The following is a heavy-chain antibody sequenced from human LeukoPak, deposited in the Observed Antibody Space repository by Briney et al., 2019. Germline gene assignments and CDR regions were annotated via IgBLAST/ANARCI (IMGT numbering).Heavy chain of an antibody. J-gene: IGHJ4*02. D-gene: IGHD6-13*01. CDR1: GFIFSRYW. CDR3: ARDQGAAGDF. V-gene: IGHV3-7*01. Sequence: GGSLRLSCAASGFIFSRYWMTWVRQAPGKGLEWVANIDQSGNEKFYVDSVKGRFTISRDNSKNSLYLQLNSLRVEDTAVYYCARDQGAAGDFWGRGTLVTVSS. CDR2: IDQSGNEK.